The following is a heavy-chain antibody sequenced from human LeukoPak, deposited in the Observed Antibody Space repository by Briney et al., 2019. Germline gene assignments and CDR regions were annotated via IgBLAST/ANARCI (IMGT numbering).Heavy chain of an antibody. V-gene: IGHV1-8*03. Sequence: GASVKVSCKASGYTFTSYDINWVRQATGQGLEWMGWMNPNSGNTGYAQKFQGRVTITRNTSISTAYMELSSLRSEDTAVYHCARVGAIGSPYYYYMDVWGKGTTVTVSS. CDR1: GYTFTSYD. CDR3: ARVGAIGSPYYYYMDV. J-gene: IGHJ6*03. D-gene: IGHD3-22*01. CDR2: MNPNSGNT.